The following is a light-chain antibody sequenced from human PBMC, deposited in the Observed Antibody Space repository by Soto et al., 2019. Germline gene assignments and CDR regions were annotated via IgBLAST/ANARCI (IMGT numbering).Light chain of an antibody. CDR2: DDT. Sequence: SYELTQPSSVSVAPGQTATITCGGDTIRGKSVHWYQQKPGQAPILAVYDDTDRPSGIPERVSGSNSGTTATLTISRVEAGDEADYYCQVWDTVTSHVVFGGGTQLTVL. CDR1: TIRGKS. CDR3: QVWDTVTSHVV. J-gene: IGLJ2*01. V-gene: IGLV3-21*02.